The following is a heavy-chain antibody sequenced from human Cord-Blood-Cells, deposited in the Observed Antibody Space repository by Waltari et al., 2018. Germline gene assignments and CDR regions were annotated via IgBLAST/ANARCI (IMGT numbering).Heavy chain of an antibody. CDR3: ARDRQFGRNYDILTGYYD. J-gene: IGHJ4*02. CDR2: IIPIFGTA. V-gene: IGHV1-69*01. Sequence: SYAISWVRQAPGQGLEWMGGIIPIFGTANYAQKFQGRVTITADDSTSTAYMELSSLRSEDTAVYYCARDRQFGRNYDILTGYYDWGQGTLVTVSS. D-gene: IGHD3-9*01. CDR1: SYA.